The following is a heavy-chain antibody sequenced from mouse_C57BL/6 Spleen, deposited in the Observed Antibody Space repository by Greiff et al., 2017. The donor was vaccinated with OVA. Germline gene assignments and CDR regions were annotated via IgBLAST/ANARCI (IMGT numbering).Heavy chain of an antibody. D-gene: IGHD1-1*01. J-gene: IGHJ2*01. Sequence: VQLQQSGPELVKPGASVKIPCKASGYTFTDYNMDWVKQSHGKSLEWIGDINPNNGGTIYNQKFKGKATLTVDKSSSTAYMELRSLTSEDTAVYYCARVTGSSYAYFDYWGQGTTLTVSS. CDR3: ARVTGSSYAYFDY. V-gene: IGHV1-18*01. CDR2: INPNNGGT. CDR1: GYTFTDYN.